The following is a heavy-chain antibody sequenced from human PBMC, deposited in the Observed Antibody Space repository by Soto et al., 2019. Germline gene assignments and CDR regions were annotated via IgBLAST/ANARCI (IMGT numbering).Heavy chain of an antibody. CDR1: GFIFSDHY. CDR2: ARNRDRGYTT. CDR3: VRGPSHSIDYTHPFDS. V-gene: IGHV3-72*01. D-gene: IGHD3-3*01. Sequence: EVQLVESGGGLVQPGGSLRLSCAASGFIFSDHYMDWVRQAPGKGLEWVGRARNRDRGYTTEFAVSVRGRFTISRDDSKSSLSLQMNSLKSEDTAVYFCVRGPSHSIDYTHPFDSWGQGILVTVSS. J-gene: IGHJ4*02.